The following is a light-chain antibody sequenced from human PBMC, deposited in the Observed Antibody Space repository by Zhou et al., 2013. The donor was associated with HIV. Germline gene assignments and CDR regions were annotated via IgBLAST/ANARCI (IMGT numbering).Light chain of an antibody. CDR3: QQSYSTPMYT. Sequence: DIQMTQSPSTLSASVGDRVTITCRASQSISSWLAWYQQKPGKAPKLLIFKASVLESGVPSRFSGSGSGTEFTLTITSLQPDDFATYYCQQSYSTPMYTFGQGTKLEIK. J-gene: IGKJ2*01. CDR1: QSISSW. V-gene: IGKV1-5*03. CDR2: KAS.